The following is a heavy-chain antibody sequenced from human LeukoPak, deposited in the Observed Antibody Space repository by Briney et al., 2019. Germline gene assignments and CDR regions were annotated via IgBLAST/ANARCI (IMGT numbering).Heavy chain of an antibody. CDR1: GFTFSSYE. V-gene: IGHV3-48*03. CDR2: IISSGSTI. CDR3: AELGITMIGGV. D-gene: IGHD3-10*02. Sequence: GGSLRLSCAASGFTFSSYEMNWVRQAPGKGLEWVSYIISSGSTIHYADSAKGRFTISRDNAKNSLYLQMNSLRAEDTAVYYCAELGITMIGGVWGKGTTVTISS. J-gene: IGHJ6*04.